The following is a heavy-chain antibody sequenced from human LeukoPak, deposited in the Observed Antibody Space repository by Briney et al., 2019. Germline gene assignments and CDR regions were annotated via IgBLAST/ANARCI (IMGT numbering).Heavy chain of an antibody. D-gene: IGHD3-10*01. V-gene: IGHV3-30*18. J-gene: IGHJ4*02. CDR3: AKDTYYYNQ. Sequence: PGRSLRLSCAASGFTFSSYGMHWVRQAPGKGLEWVAVISYDGRNKYYADSVKGRFTISRDNSKNTLYLQMNSLRAEDTAVYYCAKDTYYYNQWGQGTLVTVSS. CDR2: ISYDGRNK. CDR1: GFTFSSYG.